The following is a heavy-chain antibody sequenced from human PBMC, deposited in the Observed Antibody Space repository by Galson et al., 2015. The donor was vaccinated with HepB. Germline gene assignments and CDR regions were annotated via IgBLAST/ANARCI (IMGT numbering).Heavy chain of an antibody. J-gene: IGHJ5*02. CDR2: IKSKTDGETT. Sequence: TLRLSCAASGFPFNNAWVTWVRQAPGMGLEWVGRIKSKTDGETTDYAAPGKGRFTISRDDSKNRLYLQMNSLKTEDTAVNYCTTDVYYSTYWSWLDPWGQGTLVTVSS. D-gene: IGHD2-8*02. CDR1: GFPFNNAW. CDR3: TTDVYYSTYWSWLDP. V-gene: IGHV3-15*01.